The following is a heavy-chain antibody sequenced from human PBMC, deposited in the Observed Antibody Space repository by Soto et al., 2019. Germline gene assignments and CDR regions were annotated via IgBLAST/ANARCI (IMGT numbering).Heavy chain of an antibody. CDR1: GFTFSSFA. CDR2: SSGSGGTT. CDR3: AKEPYSSFVLGRFDY. J-gene: IGHJ4*02. V-gene: IGHV3-23*01. Sequence: EVQLLESGGGLVQPGNSLRLSCAASGFTFSSFAMSWVRQAPGKGLEWVSGSSGSGGTTYHADSVKGRFTISRDNSKNTLYLQMNSRRVEDTAVYYCAKEPYSSFVLGRFDYWGKGALVTVSS. D-gene: IGHD6-6*01.